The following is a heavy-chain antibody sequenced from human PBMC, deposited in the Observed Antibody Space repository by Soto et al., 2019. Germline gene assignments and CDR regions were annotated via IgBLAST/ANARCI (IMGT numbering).Heavy chain of an antibody. Sequence: QVQLQESGPGLVKPSQTRSLTCTVSGGSISSGNYYWSWIRQPPGKGLEWIGFISYGGSTYYSASLKSRFTISVDTSKNQFSLNLSFVTAADTAVYYCATMGTPATGLYYFDYWGQGTLVTVSS. CDR3: ATMGTPATGLYYFDY. J-gene: IGHJ4*02. CDR2: ISYGGST. D-gene: IGHD1-7*01. CDR1: GGSISSGNYY. V-gene: IGHV4-30-4*01.